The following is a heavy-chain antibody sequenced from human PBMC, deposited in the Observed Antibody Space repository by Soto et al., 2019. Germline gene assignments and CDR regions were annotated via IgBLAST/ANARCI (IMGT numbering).Heavy chain of an antibody. J-gene: IGHJ5*01. CDR2: ISGSGATT. CDR3: AKLRYFDWSSYNWFEY. Sequence: GGSLRLSCAASGFTFSSYAMTWVRQAPGKGLEWVSGISGSGATTSYADSVKGRFTVSRDNSKNTLYLQMNSLRVEDTAVYYCAKLRYFDWSSYNWFEYWGQGTPVTVS. CDR1: GFTFSSYA. V-gene: IGHV3-23*01. D-gene: IGHD3-9*01.